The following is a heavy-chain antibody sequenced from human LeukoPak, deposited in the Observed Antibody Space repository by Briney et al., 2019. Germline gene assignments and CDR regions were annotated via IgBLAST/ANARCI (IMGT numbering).Heavy chain of an antibody. D-gene: IGHD3-10*01. J-gene: IGHJ4*02. CDR1: GFTFSDHT. V-gene: IGHV3-64*01. CDR3: ARELYAPGNTPFDL. CDR2: INANGYIT. Sequence: PGGSLKLSCAASGFTFSDHTMHWVRQAPGKGLEYASGINANGYITYFANSVKGRFTISRDDSKSTAYLQLDSLRAEDMGLYYCARELYAPGNTPFDLWGQGTLVIVSS.